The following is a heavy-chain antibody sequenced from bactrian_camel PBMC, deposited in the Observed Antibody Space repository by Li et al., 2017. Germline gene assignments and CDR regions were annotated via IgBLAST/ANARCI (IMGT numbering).Heavy chain of an antibody. D-gene: IGHD2*01. V-gene: IGHV3S53*01. CDR2: IDGHDIS. J-gene: IGHJ4*01. Sequence: HVQLVESGGDLVQPGGSLRLSCAASGDTSGGMRWYWFRQVPGKERAVLGTIDGHDISSYADSVADRFLITRDRRQNILYLQMNTLKSEDTAMYYCAAVRSGGYCDPKLILVADDRGQGTQVTVS. CDR1: GDTSGGMR. CDR3: AAVRSGGYCDPKLILVADD.